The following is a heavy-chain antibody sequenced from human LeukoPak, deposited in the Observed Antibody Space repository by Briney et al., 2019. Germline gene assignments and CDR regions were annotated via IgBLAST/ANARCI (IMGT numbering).Heavy chain of an antibody. CDR2: IYYSGST. Sequence: PSETLSLTCTVSGGSISSSSYYWGWIRQPPGKGLEWIGSIYYSGSTYYNPSLKSRVTISVDTSKNQFSLKLSSVTAADTAVYYCARHSSYGQYYYYYYMDVWGKGTTVTISS. V-gene: IGHV4-39*01. J-gene: IGHJ6*03. CDR3: ARHSSYGQYYYYYYMDV. CDR1: GGSISSSSYY. D-gene: IGHD5-18*01.